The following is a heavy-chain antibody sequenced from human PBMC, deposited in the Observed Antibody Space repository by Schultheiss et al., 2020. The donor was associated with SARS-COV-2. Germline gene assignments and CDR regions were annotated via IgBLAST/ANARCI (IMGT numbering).Heavy chain of an antibody. CDR3: ARGHETEYDILTGVFDF. Sequence: GGSLRLSCAASGFTFSRYGMHWVRQAPGKGLEWVAVIWYDGSNKYYADSVKGRFTISRDNSKNTLYVQMNSLRVEDTAVYYCARGHETEYDILTGVFDFWGQGTLVTVSS. V-gene: IGHV3-33*01. J-gene: IGHJ4*02. CDR2: IWYDGSNK. D-gene: IGHD3-9*01. CDR1: GFTFSRYG.